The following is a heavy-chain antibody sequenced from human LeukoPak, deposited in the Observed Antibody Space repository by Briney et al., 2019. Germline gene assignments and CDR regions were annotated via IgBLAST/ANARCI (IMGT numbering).Heavy chain of an antibody. J-gene: IGHJ4*02. CDR3: ARAITYYYDSSGYSVDY. CDR2: ISAYNGNT. V-gene: IGHV1-18*01. CDR1: GGTFSSYA. D-gene: IGHD3-22*01. Sequence: ASVKVSCKASGGTFSSYAISWVRQAPGQGLEWMGWISAYNGNTNYAQKLQGRVTMTTDTSTSTAYMELRSLRSDDTAVYYCARAITYYYDSSGYSVDYWGQGTLVTVSS.